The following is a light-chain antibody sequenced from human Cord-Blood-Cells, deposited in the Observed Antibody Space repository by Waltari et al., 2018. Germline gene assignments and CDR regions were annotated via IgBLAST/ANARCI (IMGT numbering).Light chain of an antibody. J-gene: IGKJ2*03. CDR3: QQYYSTPLYS. Sequence: DIVMTQYPDSLAVSLGERATIHCKSSQRVLYSSNNKNYLAWYQQKPGQPPKLLIYWASTRESGVPDRFSGSGSGTDFTLTISSLQAEDVAVYYCQQYYSTPLYSFGQGTKLEIK. V-gene: IGKV4-1*01. CDR1: QRVLYSSNNKNY. CDR2: WAS.